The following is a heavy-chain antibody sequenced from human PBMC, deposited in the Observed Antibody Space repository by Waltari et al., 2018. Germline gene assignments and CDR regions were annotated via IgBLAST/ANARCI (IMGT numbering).Heavy chain of an antibody. CDR3: ATEGGYGDYVAYFDY. J-gene: IGHJ4*02. CDR2: YSSSGSII. Sequence: EVQLVESGGGLVQPGGSLRLSCAASGFTFSSYEMNWVRQAPGKGLEWVSYYSSSGSIIYYTDSVKGRFTISRDNAKNSLYLQMNSLRAEDTAIYYCATEGGYGDYVAYFDYWGQGTLVTVSS. CDR1: GFTFSSYE. D-gene: IGHD4-17*01. V-gene: IGHV3-48*03.